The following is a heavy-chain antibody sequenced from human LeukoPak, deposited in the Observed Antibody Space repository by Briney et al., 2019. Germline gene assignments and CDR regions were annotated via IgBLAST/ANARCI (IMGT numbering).Heavy chain of an antibody. CDR1: GFTFSIYS. CDR2: ICSDSSSI. CDR3: ARERGYCTDTSCYGFDY. Sequence: PGGSLRLSCAASGFTFSIYSMNWVRQAPGEGLGWGSKICSDSSSIYYADSVKGRFTISRDNAKNSLYLQMNNLRAEDTAVYYCARERGYCTDTSCYGFDYWGQGILVTVSS. V-gene: IGHV3-48*01. J-gene: IGHJ4*02. D-gene: IGHD2-2*01.